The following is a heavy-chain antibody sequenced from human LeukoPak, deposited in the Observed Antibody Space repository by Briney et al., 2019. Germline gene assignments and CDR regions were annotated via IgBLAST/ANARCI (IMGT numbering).Heavy chain of an antibody. Sequence: SVKVSCKASGGTFSSYAISWVRQAPGQGLEWMGGIIPIFGTANYAQKFQGRVTITTDESTSTAYMELSSLRSEDTAVYYCATDDLGYCSSTSCAHFDYWGQGTLVTVSP. V-gene: IGHV1-69*05. J-gene: IGHJ4*02. D-gene: IGHD2-2*01. CDR3: ATDDLGYCSSTSCAHFDY. CDR1: GGTFSSYA. CDR2: IIPIFGTA.